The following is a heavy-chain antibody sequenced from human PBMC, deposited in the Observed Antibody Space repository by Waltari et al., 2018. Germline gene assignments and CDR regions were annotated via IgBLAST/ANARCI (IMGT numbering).Heavy chain of an antibody. J-gene: IGHJ6*03. Sequence: QVQLQESGPGLVKPSQTLSLTCTVSGGSISSGSYYWSWIRQPAGKGLEWIGRIYTSGSTNYNPALKSRVTISVDTSKNQFSLKLSSVTAADTAVYYCARESPSRDMRYIDVWGKGTTVTVSS. D-gene: IGHD2-15*01. V-gene: IGHV4-61*02. CDR3: ARESPSRDMRYIDV. CDR1: GGSISSGSYY. CDR2: IYTSGST.